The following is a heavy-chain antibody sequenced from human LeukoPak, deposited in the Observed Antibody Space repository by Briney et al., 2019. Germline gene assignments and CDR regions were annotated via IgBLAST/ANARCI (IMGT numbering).Heavy chain of an antibody. Sequence: SETLSLTCAVYGGSFSGYYWSWIRQPPGKGLEWIGEINHSGSTNYNPSLKSRVTISVGTSKNQFSLKLSSVTAADTAVYYCARGGRYYDSSGYLALVRPGPNFDYWGQGTLVTVSS. V-gene: IGHV4-34*01. CDR3: ARGGRYYDSSGYLALVRPGPNFDY. CDR2: INHSGST. CDR1: GGSFSGYY. D-gene: IGHD3-22*01. J-gene: IGHJ4*02.